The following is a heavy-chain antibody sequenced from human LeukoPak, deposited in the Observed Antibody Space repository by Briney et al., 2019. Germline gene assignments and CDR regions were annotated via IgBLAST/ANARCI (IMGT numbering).Heavy chain of an antibody. CDR2: INPSTGST. Sequence: ASVKVSCKASGYTFTNNHIHWVRQAPGQGLEWMGIINPSTGSTTYAQKFQDRVTMTTDTSTSTAYMELRSLRSDDTAVYYCARDLTYYDILTGFSSTNWFDPWGQGTLVTVSS. CDR3: ARDLTYYDILTGFSSTNWFDP. J-gene: IGHJ5*02. CDR1: GYTFTNNH. V-gene: IGHV1-46*01. D-gene: IGHD3-9*01.